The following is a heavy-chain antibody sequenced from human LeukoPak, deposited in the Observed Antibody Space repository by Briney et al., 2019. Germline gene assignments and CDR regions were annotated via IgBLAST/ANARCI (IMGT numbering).Heavy chain of an antibody. V-gene: IGHV1-8*01. CDR1: GYTFTSYD. D-gene: IGHD3-3*01. CDR2: INPNSGNT. J-gene: IGHJ4*02. Sequence: ASVKVSCKASGYTFTSYDINWVRQATGQGLEWMGWINPNSGNTGYAQKFQGRVTMTRNTSISTAYMELSSLRSEDTAVYYCARAGRITIFGVVIIRYYFDYWGQGTLVTVSS. CDR3: ARAGRITIFGVVIIRYYFDY.